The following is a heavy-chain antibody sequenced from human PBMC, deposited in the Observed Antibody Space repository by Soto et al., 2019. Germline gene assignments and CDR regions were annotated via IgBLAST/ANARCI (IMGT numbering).Heavy chain of an antibody. CDR2: IRSKANSYAT. CDR1: GFTFSGSA. J-gene: IGHJ6*03. CDR3: TSQKWLETGYYYYMDV. V-gene: IGHV3-73*01. Sequence: GGSLRLSCAASGFTFSGSAMHWVRQASGKGLEWVGRIRSKANSYATTYAGSVKGRFTISRDDSKNTAYLQMNSLKTEDTAVYDCTSQKWLETGYYYYMDVWGKGTTVTVSS. D-gene: IGHD6-19*01.